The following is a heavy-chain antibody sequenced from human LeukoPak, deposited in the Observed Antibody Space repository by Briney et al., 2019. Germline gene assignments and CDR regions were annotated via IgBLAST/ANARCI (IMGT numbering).Heavy chain of an antibody. CDR3: ARGPVSVDY. D-gene: IGHD5/OR15-5a*01. CDR1: GFTFSSYW. J-gene: IGHJ4*02. CDR2: IKEDGTEK. V-gene: IGHV3-7*03. Sequence: PGGSLRLSCAVSGFTFSSYWMSWVRQAPGKGLEWVANIKEDGTEKNYVDSVKGRFTISRDNTQNSLHLQMNSLRVEDTAVYYCARGPVSVDYWGQGTLASVSS.